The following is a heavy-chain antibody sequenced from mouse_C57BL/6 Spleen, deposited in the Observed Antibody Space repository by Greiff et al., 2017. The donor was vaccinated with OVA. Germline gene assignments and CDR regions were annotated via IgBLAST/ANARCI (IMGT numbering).Heavy chain of an antibody. V-gene: IGHV7-1*01. CDR2: SRNKANDYTT. J-gene: IGHJ2*01. Sequence: EVNVVDSGGGLVQSGRSLRLSCATSGFTFSDFYMEWVRQAPGKGLEWIAASRNKANDYTTEYSASVKGRFIVSRDTSQSILYLQMNALRAEDTAIYYCARDVEGHFDYWGQGTTLTVSS. CDR3: ARDVEGHFDY. CDR1: GFTFSDFY.